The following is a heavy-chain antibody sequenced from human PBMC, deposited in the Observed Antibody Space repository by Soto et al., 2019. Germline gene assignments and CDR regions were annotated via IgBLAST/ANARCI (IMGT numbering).Heavy chain of an antibody. CDR1: GGSFGSSA. Sequence: GASVKVSCKASGGSFGSSAISWVRQAPAQGLEWMGEIIPAFDKANYAQNFQGRLTITADEPTGTVFMQLSSLRSEDTAVYFCARLRRDWGDAFDLWGLGTLVTVSS. D-gene: IGHD3-16*01. CDR2: IIPAFDKA. V-gene: IGHV1-69*13. J-gene: IGHJ3*01. CDR3: ARLRRDWGDAFDL.